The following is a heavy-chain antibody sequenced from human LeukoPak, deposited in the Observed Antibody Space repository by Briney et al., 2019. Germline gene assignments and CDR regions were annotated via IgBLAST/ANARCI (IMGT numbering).Heavy chain of an antibody. D-gene: IGHD6-19*01. CDR3: AKAGIGVVGYFDY. CDR1: GFTFSSYA. J-gene: IGHJ4*02. CDR2: MSGSGGTT. Sequence: PGGSLRLSCAASGFTFSSYAMSWVRQAPGKGLEWVSAMSGSGGTTYYADSVKGRFAISRDNSKNTLYLQMNSLRDEDTALYYCAKAGIGVVGYFDYWGQGTLVTVSS. V-gene: IGHV3-23*01.